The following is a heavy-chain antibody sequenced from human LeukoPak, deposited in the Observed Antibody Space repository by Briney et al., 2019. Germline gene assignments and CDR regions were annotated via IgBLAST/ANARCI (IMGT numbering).Heavy chain of an antibody. V-gene: IGHV1-69*13. Sequence: ASVKASCKASGGTFSSYAISWVRQAPGQGLEWMGGIIPIFGTANYAQKFQGRVTITADESTSTAYMELSSLRSEDTAVYYCARELPSIDYYDSSGYYSNGMDVWGQGTTVTVSS. D-gene: IGHD3-22*01. CDR2: IIPIFGTA. CDR3: ARELPSIDYYDSSGYYSNGMDV. J-gene: IGHJ6*02. CDR1: GGTFSSYA.